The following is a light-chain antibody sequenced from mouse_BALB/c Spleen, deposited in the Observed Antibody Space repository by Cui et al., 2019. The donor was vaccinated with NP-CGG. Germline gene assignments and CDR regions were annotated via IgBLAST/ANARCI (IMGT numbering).Light chain of an antibody. Sequence: QAFWTQEPALTTSPGETVTLTCRSSTGAVTTSNYANWVQERPDHLFTGLIGGTNNRAPGVPARFSGSLIGDKAALTITGAQTEDEAIYFCALWYSNHWVFGGGTKLTVL. V-gene: IGLV1*01. J-gene: IGLJ1*01. CDR1: TGAVTTSNY. CDR2: GTN. CDR3: ALWYSNHWV.